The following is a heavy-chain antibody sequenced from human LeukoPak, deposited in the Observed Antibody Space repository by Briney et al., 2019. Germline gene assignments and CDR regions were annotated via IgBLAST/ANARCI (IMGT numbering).Heavy chain of an antibody. Sequence: NPSETLSLTCAVYGGSFSGYHWSWIRQPPGKGLEWIGEINHRGSTNYNPSLKSRVTMSVDTSKNQFSLKLSSVTAADTAVYYCARGRGAARFVTIEFDYWDQGALVTVSS. CDR1: GGSFSGYH. CDR3: ARGRGAARFVTIEFDY. J-gene: IGHJ4*02. CDR2: INHRGST. V-gene: IGHV4-34*01. D-gene: IGHD6-6*01.